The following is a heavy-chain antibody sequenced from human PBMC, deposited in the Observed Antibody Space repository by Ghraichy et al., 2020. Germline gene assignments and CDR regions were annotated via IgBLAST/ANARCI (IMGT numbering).Heavy chain of an antibody. CDR1: GGSISSYY. D-gene: IGHD2-2*01. J-gene: IGHJ5*02. CDR3: ARDIVVVPAGLNWFDP. Sequence: SETLSLTCTVSGGSISSYYWSWIRQPAGKGLEWIGRIYTSGSTNYNPSLKSRVTMSVDTSKNQFSLKLSSVTAADAAVYYCARDIVVVPAGLNWFDPWGQGTLVTVSS. V-gene: IGHV4-4*07. CDR2: IYTSGST.